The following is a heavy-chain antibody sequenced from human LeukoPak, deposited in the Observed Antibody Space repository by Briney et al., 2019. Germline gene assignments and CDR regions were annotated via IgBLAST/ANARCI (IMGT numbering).Heavy chain of an antibody. CDR3: AKADLPHHTYYDYVWGSYRYTYFDY. V-gene: IGHV3-43*02. D-gene: IGHD3-16*02. CDR2: ISGDGGST. CDR1: GFTFDDYA. J-gene: IGHJ4*02. Sequence: QPGGSLRLSCAASGFTFDDYAMHWVRQAPGKGLEWVSLISGDGGSTYYADSVKGRFTISRDNSKNSLYLQMNSLRTEDTALYYCAKADLPHHTYYDYVWGSYRYTYFDYWGQGTLVTVSS.